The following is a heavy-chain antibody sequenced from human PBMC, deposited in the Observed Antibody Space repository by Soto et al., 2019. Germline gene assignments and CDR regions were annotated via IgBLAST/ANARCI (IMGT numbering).Heavy chain of an antibody. CDR3: AKDGFGDGYNYRPSRLAY. CDR2: ISYDGSNK. J-gene: IGHJ4*02. V-gene: IGHV3-30*18. Sequence: GGSLRLSCAASGFTFSSYGMHWVRQAPGKGLEWVAVISYDGSNKYYADSVKGRFTISRDNSKNTLYLQMNSLRAEDTAVYYCAKDGFGDGYNYRPSRLAYRGQRSLVPVSS. D-gene: IGHD1-1*01. CDR1: GFTFSSYG.